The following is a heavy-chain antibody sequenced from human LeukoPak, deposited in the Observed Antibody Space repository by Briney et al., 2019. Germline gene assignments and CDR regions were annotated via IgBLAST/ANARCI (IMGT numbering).Heavy chain of an antibody. J-gene: IGHJ4*02. CDR2: IYHSGST. CDR3: ARLVGYGGNY. CDR1: GGSISSYY. Sequence: TSSETLSLTCTVSGGSISSYYWSWIRQPPGKGLEWIGYIYHSGSTNYNPSLKGRVTISVDTSKNQFSLKLSSVTAADTAVYYCARLVGYGGNYWGQGTLVTVSS. V-gene: IGHV4-59*01. D-gene: IGHD4-23*01.